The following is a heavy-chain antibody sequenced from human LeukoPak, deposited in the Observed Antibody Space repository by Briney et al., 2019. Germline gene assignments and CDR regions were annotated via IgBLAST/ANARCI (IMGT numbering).Heavy chain of an antibody. V-gene: IGHV3-21*01. J-gene: IGHJ4*02. D-gene: IGHD3-10*01. CDR2: ISSSSSYI. CDR1: GFTFSSYS. Sequence: PGGSLRLSCAASGFTFSSYSMNWVRQAPGKGLEWVSSISSSSSYIYYADSVKGRFTISRDNAKNSLYLQMNSLRAEDTAVYYCASPAYYYGSGSPAGGGEFDYRGQGTLVTVSS. CDR3: ASPAYYYGSGSPAGGGEFDY.